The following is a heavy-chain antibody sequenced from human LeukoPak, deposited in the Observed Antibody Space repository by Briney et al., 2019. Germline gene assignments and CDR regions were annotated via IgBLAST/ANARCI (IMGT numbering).Heavy chain of an antibody. D-gene: IGHD3-10*01. CDR2: IYHSGNT. CDR3: ARTYYYGSGRYFDY. CDR1: GGSISSSSYY. Sequence: SETLSLTCTVSGGSISSSSYYWGWIRQPPGKGLEWIGYIYHSGNTNYNPSLKSRVTVSVDTSKDQFSLKLTSVTAADTAVYYCARTYYYGSGRYFDYWGQGTLVTVSS. J-gene: IGHJ4*02. V-gene: IGHV4-61*05.